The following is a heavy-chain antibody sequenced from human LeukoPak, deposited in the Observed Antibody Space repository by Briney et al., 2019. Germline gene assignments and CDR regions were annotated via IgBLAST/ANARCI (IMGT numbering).Heavy chain of an antibody. D-gene: IGHD6-19*01. V-gene: IGHV1-2*02. CDR3: ARPIAVAGYNWFGP. J-gene: IGHJ5*02. Sequence: ASVKVSCKASGYTFTGYYMHWVRQAPGQGLEWMGWINPNSGGTNYAQKFQGRVTMTRDTSISTAYMELSGLRSDDTAVYYCARPIAVAGYNWFGPWGQGTLVTASS. CDR1: GYTFTGYY. CDR2: INPNSGGT.